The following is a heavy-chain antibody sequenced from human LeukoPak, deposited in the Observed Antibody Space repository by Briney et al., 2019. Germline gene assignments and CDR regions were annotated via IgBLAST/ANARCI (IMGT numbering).Heavy chain of an antibody. CDR3: ARGSISVLGAAYFDY. D-gene: IGHD1-26*01. V-gene: IGHV4-34*01. J-gene: IGHJ4*02. CDR1: GGSFSVYY. Sequence: PSETLSLTCAGYGGSFSVYYLSWIRQPPGRGLEWIGEISHSGSTNYNPSLKRRVTISVDTSQNQFSLKVTSVTAADTAVYFCARGSISVLGAAYFDYWGQGTLVTVSS. CDR2: ISHSGST.